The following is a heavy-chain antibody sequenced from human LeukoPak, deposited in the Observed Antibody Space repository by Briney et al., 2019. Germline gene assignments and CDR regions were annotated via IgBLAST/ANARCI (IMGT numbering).Heavy chain of an antibody. J-gene: IGHJ3*02. D-gene: IGHD3-22*01. Sequence: PGGSLRLSCAASGFTFSSYGMHWVRQAPGKGLEWVAVISYDGSNKYYADSVKGRFTISRDNSKNTLYLQMNSLRAEDTAVYYCAKIGYDSSGYDYEDTNEQDAFDIWGQGTMVTVSS. CDR2: ISYDGSNK. CDR3: AKIGYDSSGYDYEDTNEQDAFDI. CDR1: GFTFSSYG. V-gene: IGHV3-30*18.